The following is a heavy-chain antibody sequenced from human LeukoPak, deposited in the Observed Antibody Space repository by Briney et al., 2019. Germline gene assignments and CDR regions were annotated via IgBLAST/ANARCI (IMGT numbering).Heavy chain of an antibody. CDR3: ARSLVVVTASRGEWFDP. CDR2: IYYSGST. J-gene: IGHJ5*02. Sequence: SETLSLTCTVSGGSISSGGYYWRWIRQHPGKGLEWIGYIYYSGSTYYNPSLKSRVTISVDTSKNQFSLKLSSVTAADTAVYYCARSLVVVTASRGEWFDPWGQGTLVTVSS. D-gene: IGHD2-21*02. CDR1: GGSISSGGYY. V-gene: IGHV4-31*03.